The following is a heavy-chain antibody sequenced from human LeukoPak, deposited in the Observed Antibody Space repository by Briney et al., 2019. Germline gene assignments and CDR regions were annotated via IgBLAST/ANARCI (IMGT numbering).Heavy chain of an antibody. CDR1: GYTFTSYG. J-gene: IGHJ4*02. Sequence: ASVKVSCKASGYTFTSYGISWVRQAPGQGLEWMGWISAYNGNTNYAQKVQGRVTMTTDTSTSTAYMELRSLRSDDTAVYYCARVEYYDIFPDYWGQGTLVTVSS. CDR2: ISAYNGNT. D-gene: IGHD3-9*01. CDR3: ARVEYYDIFPDY. V-gene: IGHV1-18*01.